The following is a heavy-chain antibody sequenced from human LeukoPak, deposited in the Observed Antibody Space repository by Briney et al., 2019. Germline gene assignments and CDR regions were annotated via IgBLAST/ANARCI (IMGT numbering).Heavy chain of an antibody. D-gene: IGHD3-3*01. V-gene: IGHV4-31*03. Sequence: KASETLSLTCTVSGGSISSGGYYWSWIRQHPGKGLEWIGYIYYSGSTYYNPSLKSRATISVDTSKNQFSLKLSSVTAADTAVYYCARVVTIFGVVIIGGTHWFDPWGQGTLVTVSS. J-gene: IGHJ5*02. CDR3: ARVVTIFGVVIIGGTHWFDP. CDR1: GGSISSGGYY. CDR2: IYYSGST.